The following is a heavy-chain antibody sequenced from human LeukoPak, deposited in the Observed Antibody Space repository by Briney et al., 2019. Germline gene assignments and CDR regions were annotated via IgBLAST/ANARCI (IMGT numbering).Heavy chain of an antibody. D-gene: IGHD3-22*01. CDR3: ARDSYYDSSGYSDI. CDR2: ISGYNGNT. Sequence: ASVKVSCKASGYTFTSYGISRVRQAPGQGLEWMGWISGYNGNTNYAQKLQGRVTMTTDTSTSTAYMELRSLRSDDTAVYYCARDSYYDSSGYSDIWGQGTMVTVSS. J-gene: IGHJ3*02. V-gene: IGHV1-18*01. CDR1: GYTFTSYG.